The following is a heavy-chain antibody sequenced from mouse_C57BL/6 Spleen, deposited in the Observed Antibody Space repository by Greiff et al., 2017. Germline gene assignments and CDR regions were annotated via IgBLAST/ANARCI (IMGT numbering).Heavy chain of an antibody. Sequence: EVHLVESGGGLVQPGGSMKLSCVASGFTFSNYWMNWVRQSPEKGLEWVAQIRLKSDNYATHYAESVKGRFTISRDDSKSSVYLQMNNLRAEDTGIYYCTGLRTGTFAYWGQGTLVTVSA. D-gene: IGHD4-1*01. CDR3: TGLRTGTFAY. J-gene: IGHJ3*01. CDR2: IRLKSDNYAT. V-gene: IGHV6-3*01. CDR1: GFTFSNYW.